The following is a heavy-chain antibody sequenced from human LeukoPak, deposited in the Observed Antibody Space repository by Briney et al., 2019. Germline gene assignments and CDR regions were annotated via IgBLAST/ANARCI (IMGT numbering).Heavy chain of an antibody. CDR2: INHSGST. CDR3: ARDDDSSGYEYFDY. J-gene: IGHJ4*02. Sequence: SETLSLTXAVYGGSFSGYYWSWIRQPPGKGLEWIGEINHSGSTNYNPSLKSRVTVSVDTSKNQFSLKLSSVTAADTAVYYCARDDDSSGYEYFDYWGQGTLVTVSS. CDR1: GGSFSGYY. D-gene: IGHD3-22*01. V-gene: IGHV4-34*01.